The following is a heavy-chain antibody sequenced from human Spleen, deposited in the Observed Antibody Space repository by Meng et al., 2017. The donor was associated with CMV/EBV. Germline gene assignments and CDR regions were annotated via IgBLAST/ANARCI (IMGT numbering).Heavy chain of an antibody. CDR3: AIVVIPCPPSYYYYGMDV. CDR1: GFTLSDYW. D-gene: IGHD2-2*01. Sequence: GGSLRLSCVASGFTLSDYWMSWGRQAPGKWLEWVAVISYDGGNIDYADSVQGLFTISRDNSRNTLYLQITSLRADDTAVFYCAIVVIPCPPSYYYYGMDVWVQGTTVTVSS. CDR2: ISYDGGNI. V-gene: IGHV3-30*03. J-gene: IGHJ6*02.